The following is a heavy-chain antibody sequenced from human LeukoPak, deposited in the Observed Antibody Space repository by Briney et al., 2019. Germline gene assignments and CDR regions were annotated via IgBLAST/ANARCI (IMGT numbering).Heavy chain of an antibody. CDR1: GGSISSSSYY. CDR3: ARAYDSSGSGDY. D-gene: IGHD3-22*01. Sequence: SETLSHTCTVSGGSISSSSYYWGWIRQPPGKGLEWIGSIYYSGSTYYNPSLKSRVTISVDTSKNQFSLKLSSVTAADTAVYYCARAYDSSGSGDYWGQGTLVTVSS. V-gene: IGHV4-39*07. J-gene: IGHJ4*02. CDR2: IYYSGST.